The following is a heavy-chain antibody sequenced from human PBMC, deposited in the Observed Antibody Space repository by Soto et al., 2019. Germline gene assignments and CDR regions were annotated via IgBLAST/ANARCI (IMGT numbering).Heavy chain of an antibody. CDR3: GKGNSKWGPGDGFDI. J-gene: IGHJ3*02. D-gene: IGHD7-27*01. CDR1: GFTFNNYA. Sequence: GGSLRLSCAASGFTFNNYALNCVRQAPGKGLEWVSSISGTGGSTCYAGSARGRFAISRDNSKNTLFLQMTSLGAEDAAVYYCGKGNSKWGPGDGFDIWGQGTMVPVSS. V-gene: IGHV3-23*01. CDR2: ISGTGGST.